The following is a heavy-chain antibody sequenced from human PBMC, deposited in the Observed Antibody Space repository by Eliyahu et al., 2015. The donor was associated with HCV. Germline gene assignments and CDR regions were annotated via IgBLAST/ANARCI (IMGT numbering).Heavy chain of an antibody. CDR1: GSSFTSXX. V-gene: IGHV5-51*01. D-gene: IGHD3-22*01. CDR3: ARPAGTHYYDEGWFDP. J-gene: IGHJ5*02. CDR2: IYPRDSDT. Sequence: EVQLVQSGAEVKXPGXSLXISCXGXGSSFTSXXIGWVRQXPGKGLEWMGIIYPRDSDTRYSPSFQGQVTISADKSISTAYLQWSSLKASDTAMYYCARPAGTHYYDEGWFDPWGQGTLVTVSS.